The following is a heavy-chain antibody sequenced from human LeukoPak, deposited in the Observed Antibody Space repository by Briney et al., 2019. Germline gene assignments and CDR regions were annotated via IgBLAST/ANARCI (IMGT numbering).Heavy chain of an antibody. V-gene: IGHV1-2*02. Sequence: ASVKVSCKASGYTFTGYFMHWVRQAPGQGLEWMGWINPNSGGTNYALKFQGRVTMTRDTSISTAYMELSRLRSDDTAVYYCARVLRLRYFEPGCFGYWGQGTLVTVSS. CDR1: GYTFTGYF. CDR2: INPNSGGT. J-gene: IGHJ4*02. D-gene: IGHD3-9*01. CDR3: ARVLRLRYFEPGCFGY.